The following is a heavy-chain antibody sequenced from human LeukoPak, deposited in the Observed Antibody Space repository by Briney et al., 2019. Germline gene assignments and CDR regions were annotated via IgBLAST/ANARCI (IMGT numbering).Heavy chain of an antibody. CDR1: GGSVSDYY. D-gene: IGHD7-27*01. J-gene: IGHJ4*02. CDR3: ASRKLGNDY. V-gene: IGHV4-59*02. Sequence: SETLSLTCTISGGSVSDYYWGWIRQSPGKGLEWIGYTYHTGSTSYSPSLKSRVTISADTSQNQSSLKLSSVTAADTAVYYCASRKLGNDYWGQGTLVTVSS. CDR2: TYHTGST.